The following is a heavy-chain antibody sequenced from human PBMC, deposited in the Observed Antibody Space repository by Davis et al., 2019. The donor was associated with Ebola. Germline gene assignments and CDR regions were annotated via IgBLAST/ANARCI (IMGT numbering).Heavy chain of an antibody. V-gene: IGHV3-48*02. CDR3: ARDPYSTGITIFGVVDAYFDY. D-gene: IGHD3-3*01. Sequence: GESLKISCAASGFTFSSYSMNWVRQAPGKGLEWVSYISSSSSTIYYADSVKCRFTISRDNAKNSLYLQMNSLRDEDTAVYYCARDPYSTGITIFGVVDAYFDYWGQGTLVTVSS. J-gene: IGHJ4*02. CDR1: GFTFSSYS. CDR2: ISSSSSTI.